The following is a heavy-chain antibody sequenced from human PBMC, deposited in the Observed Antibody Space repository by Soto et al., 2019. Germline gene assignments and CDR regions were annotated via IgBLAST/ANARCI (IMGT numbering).Heavy chain of an antibody. CDR1: GLAVRSSY. D-gene: IGHD3-10*02. Sequence: AGGSLRLSCGASGLAVRSSYMTWVRQAPGKGLECVSFIYGDDTTYYADSVKGRFTISRDNSKNTLYLQMNTLAAEDTAVYYCATCSLCPGTSSHPLDYWGQGTLVTVSS. J-gene: IGHJ4*02. V-gene: IGHV3-66*01. CDR3: ATCSLCPGTSSHPLDY. CDR2: IYGDDTT.